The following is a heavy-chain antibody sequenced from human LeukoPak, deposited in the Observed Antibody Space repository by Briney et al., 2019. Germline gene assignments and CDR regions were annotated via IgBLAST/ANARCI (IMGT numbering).Heavy chain of an antibody. D-gene: IGHD3-10*01. Sequence: SETLSLTCTVSGGSVSSGSYYWSWTRQPPGKGLEWIGYNYYSGSTNYNPSLKSRVTISVDTSKNQFSLKLSSVTAADTAVYYCARDGVVRGYYYGMDVWGKGTTVTVSS. V-gene: IGHV4-61*01. CDR2: NYYSGST. J-gene: IGHJ6*04. CDR3: ARDGVVRGYYYGMDV. CDR1: GGSVSSGSYY.